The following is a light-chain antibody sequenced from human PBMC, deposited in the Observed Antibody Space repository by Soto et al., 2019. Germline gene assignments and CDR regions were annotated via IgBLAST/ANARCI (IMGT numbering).Light chain of an antibody. CDR2: DAS. Sequence: EIVLTQSPATLSLSPGERATLSCRASQSVSSYLALYQQKPGQAPRLLIYDASNRATGIPARFSGSGSGTDFTLTISSLEPEDFAVYYCQQRSLFGGGTKVDIK. J-gene: IGKJ4*01. CDR1: QSVSSY. V-gene: IGKV3-11*01. CDR3: QQRSL.